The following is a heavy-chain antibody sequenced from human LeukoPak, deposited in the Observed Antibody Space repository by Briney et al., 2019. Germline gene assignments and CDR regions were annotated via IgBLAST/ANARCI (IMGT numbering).Heavy chain of an antibody. V-gene: IGHV3-7*03. CDR1: GFTFSNYW. Sequence: GGSLRLSCAASGFTFSNYWMSWVRQAPGKGLEWVANIKQDGNEKYYVDSVKGRFTISRDNAKNSLYLQMNSLRVEDTAVYYCARVYSSSSGKNAFDVWGQGTMVTVSS. D-gene: IGHD6-6*01. CDR2: IKQDGNEK. CDR3: ARVYSSSSGKNAFDV. J-gene: IGHJ3*01.